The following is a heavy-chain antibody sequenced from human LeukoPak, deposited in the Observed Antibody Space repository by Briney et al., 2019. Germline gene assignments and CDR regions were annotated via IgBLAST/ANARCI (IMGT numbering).Heavy chain of an antibody. CDR3: VRDGEGVAISVNYWFDP. D-gene: IGHD3-10*01. Sequence: ASVTVSCKASGFPFTRYDINWVRQTSAQGLEWMGWMNPNTGNTGYAQKFQGRVTMTRDTSTSTAYMELRDLRSEDTAVYYCVRDGEGVAISVNYWFDPWGQGTLVTVSS. CDR2: MNPNTGNT. CDR1: GFPFTRYD. J-gene: IGHJ5*02. V-gene: IGHV1-8*01.